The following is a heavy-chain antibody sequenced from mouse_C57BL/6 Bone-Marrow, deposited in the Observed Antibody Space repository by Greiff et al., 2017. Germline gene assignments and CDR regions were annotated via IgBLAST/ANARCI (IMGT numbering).Heavy chain of an antibody. D-gene: IGHD2-2*01. V-gene: IGHV1-64*01. CDR2: IHPNSGST. J-gene: IGHJ3*01. CDR1: GYTFTSYW. Sequence: QVQLQQPGAELVKPGASVKLSCKASGYTFTSYWMHWVKQRPGQGLEWIGMIHPNSGSTNYNEKFKSKATLTVDKSSSTAYMQLSSLTSEDSAVYYCARKGYGCFAWFAYWGQGTLVTVSA. CDR3: ARKGYGCFAWFAY.